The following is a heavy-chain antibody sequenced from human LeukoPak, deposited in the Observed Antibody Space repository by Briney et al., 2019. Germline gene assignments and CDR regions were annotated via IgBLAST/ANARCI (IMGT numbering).Heavy chain of an antibody. Sequence: SETLSLTCAVYGGSFSGYYWSWIRQPPGKGLEWIGEINHSGSTNYNPSLKSRVTISVDTSKNQFSLKLSSVTAADTAVYYCARGKDGYPTPFDYWGQGTLVTVSS. CDR3: ARGKDGYPTPFDY. CDR2: INHSGST. J-gene: IGHJ4*02. CDR1: GGSFSGYY. V-gene: IGHV4-34*01. D-gene: IGHD5-24*01.